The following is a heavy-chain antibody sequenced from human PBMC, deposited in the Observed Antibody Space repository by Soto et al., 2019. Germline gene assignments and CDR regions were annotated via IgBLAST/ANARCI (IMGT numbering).Heavy chain of an antibody. Sequence: ASVKLSCKASRGAFSSYTLSWVRQAPGQGLEWMGRIIPILGIANYAQKFQGRVTITADKSTSTAYMELSSLRSEDTAVYYCARTPYDYSNYDLPYYFDYWGQGTLVTVSS. V-gene: IGHV1-69*02. J-gene: IGHJ4*02. CDR3: ARTPYDYSNYDLPYYFDY. CDR1: RGAFSSYT. CDR2: IIPILGIA. D-gene: IGHD4-4*01.